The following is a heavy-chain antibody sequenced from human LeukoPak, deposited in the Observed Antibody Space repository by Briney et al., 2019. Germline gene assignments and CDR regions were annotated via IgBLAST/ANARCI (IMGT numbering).Heavy chain of an antibody. CDR3: AKSLPALTSYYSGSGAFDI. CDR1: AFSLNAYN. J-gene: IGHJ3*02. CDR2: ISYTGTYI. V-gene: IGHV3-21*04. Sequence: PGGSLRLSCAASAFSLNAYNMNWVRQAPGKGLEWVSSISYTGTYIYYADSVKGRFTISRDNAQNSLYLQMNSLRAEDTAVYYCAKSLPALTSYYSGSGAFDIWGQGTMVTVSS. D-gene: IGHD3-9*01.